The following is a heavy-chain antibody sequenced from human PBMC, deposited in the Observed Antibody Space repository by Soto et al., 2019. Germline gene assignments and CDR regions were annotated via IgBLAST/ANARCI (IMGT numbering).Heavy chain of an antibody. CDR2: IIPIFGTA. CDR3: ARAPTSITMIVVVITRYFDY. J-gene: IGHJ4*02. D-gene: IGHD3-22*01. Sequence: SVKVSCKASGGTFSSYAISWVRQAPGQGLEWMGGIIPIFGTANYAQKFQGRVTITADESTSTAYMELSSLRSEDTAVYYCARAPTSITMIVVVITRYFDYWGQGTLVTVSS. V-gene: IGHV1-69*13. CDR1: GGTFSSYA.